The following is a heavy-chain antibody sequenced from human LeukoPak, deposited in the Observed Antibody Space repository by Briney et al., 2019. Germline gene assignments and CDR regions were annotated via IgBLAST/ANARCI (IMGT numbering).Heavy chain of an antibody. V-gene: IGHV4-34*01. D-gene: IGHD3-22*01. Sequence: SETLSLTXAVYGGSFSGHYWSWICQPPGKNLEWIGEINRGGSPNYNPSLKSRVTISLDTSKNQFSLRLSSVTAADTALYYCARGQKDGSGYLTWFDPWGQGTLVTVSS. J-gene: IGHJ5*02. CDR1: GGSFSGHY. CDR2: INRGGSP. CDR3: ARGQKDGSGYLTWFDP.